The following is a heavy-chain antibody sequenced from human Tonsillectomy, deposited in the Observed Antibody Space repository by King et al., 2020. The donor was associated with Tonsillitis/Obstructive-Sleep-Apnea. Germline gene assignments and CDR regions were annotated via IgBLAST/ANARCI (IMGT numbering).Heavy chain of an antibody. CDR3: TTDSGSYYESDY. CDR1: GFTFSVYS. J-gene: IGHJ4*02. V-gene: IGHV3-48*02. Sequence: GQLVQSGGGLVQPGGSLRLSCAASGFTFSVYSMNWVRQAPGKGLEWVSYISSSCSTIYYADSVKGRFTISRDNAKNSLYLRMNSLRDEDTAVYYCTTDSGSYYESDYWGQGTLVTVSS. D-gene: IGHD1-26*01. CDR2: ISSSCSTI.